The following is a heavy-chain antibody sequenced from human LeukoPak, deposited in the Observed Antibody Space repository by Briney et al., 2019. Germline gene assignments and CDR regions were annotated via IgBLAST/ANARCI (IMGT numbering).Heavy chain of an antibody. Sequence: GGSLRLSCAASGFTFSSYGMHWVRQAPGKGLEWVSYISSSSSTIYYADSVKGRFTISRDNAKNSLYLQMNSLRAEDTAVYYCASAKATWGQGTLVTVSS. CDR2: ISSSSSTI. CDR1: GFTFSSYG. CDR3: ASAKAT. V-gene: IGHV3-48*01. J-gene: IGHJ5*02.